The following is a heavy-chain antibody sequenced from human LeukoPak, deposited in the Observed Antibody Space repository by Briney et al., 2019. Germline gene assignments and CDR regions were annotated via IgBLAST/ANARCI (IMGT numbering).Heavy chain of an antibody. D-gene: IGHD6-13*01. CDR2: ISYDGSNK. J-gene: IGHJ4*02. Sequence: PGGSLRLSCAASGFTFSSYAMHWVRQAPGKGLEWVAVISYDGSNKYYADSVKGRFTISRDNSKNTLYLQMNSLRAEDTAVYYCARGSGRQQLGQGGAYYFDYWGQGTLVTVSS. CDR3: ARGSGRQQLGQGGAYYFDY. CDR1: GFTFSSYA. V-gene: IGHV3-30*04.